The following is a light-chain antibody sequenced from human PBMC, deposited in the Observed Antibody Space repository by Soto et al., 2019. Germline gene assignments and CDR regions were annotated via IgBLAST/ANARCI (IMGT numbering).Light chain of an antibody. CDR2: ATS. J-gene: IGKJ1*01. CDR1: QRITTY. V-gene: IGKV1-39*01. Sequence: DIQMTQSPSSLSASVGDRVTITCRASQRITTYLNWYQQKPGKAPNLLITATSTLQSGVPSRFSGSGSGTDFTLTISRLHPDDFATYYCQQYNTYPWTFGQGTKVDIK. CDR3: QQYNTYPWT.